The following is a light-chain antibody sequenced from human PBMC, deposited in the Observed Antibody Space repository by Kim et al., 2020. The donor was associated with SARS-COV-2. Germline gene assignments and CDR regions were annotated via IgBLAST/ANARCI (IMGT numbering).Light chain of an antibody. CDR3: RSPDDNAIPRV. J-gene: IGLJ3*02. Sequence: SYELTQPPPVSVSPRQTARITCSADALAKQHGYWFQQLPGQAPVLMIYKDNARPSGIPERFAGSSSGTTATLTISGVQAEDEADYYCRSPDDNAIPRVFGGGTKVTVL. CDR1: ALAKQH. CDR2: KDN. V-gene: IGLV3-25*03.